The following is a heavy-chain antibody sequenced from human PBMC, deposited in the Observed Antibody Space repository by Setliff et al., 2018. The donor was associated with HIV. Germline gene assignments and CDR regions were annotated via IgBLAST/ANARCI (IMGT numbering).Heavy chain of an antibody. V-gene: IGHV1-8*02. CDR3: ASPRSGGYYGEDAFDI. Sequence: ASVKVSCKASGYTFTSYDINWVRQATGQGLEWMGWMNPNSGNTGYAQKFQGRVTMTRNTSISTAYMELSSLRSEDTAVYYCASPRSGGYYGEDAFDIWGQGTMVTVSS. CDR1: GYTFTSYD. D-gene: IGHD1-26*01. J-gene: IGHJ3*02. CDR2: MNPNSGNT.